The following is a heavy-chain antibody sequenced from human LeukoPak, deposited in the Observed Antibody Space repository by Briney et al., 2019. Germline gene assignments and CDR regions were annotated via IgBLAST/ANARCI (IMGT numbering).Heavy chain of an antibody. Sequence: ASVKVSCKASGYTFTKYGISWVRQAPGQGLEWMGWISTDNGNTNYAQNLQGRVTMTTDTSTSTAYMELRSLRSDDTAVYYCAKSYYDFWSGFYYYMDVWGKGTTVTVSS. CDR1: GYTFTKYG. CDR2: ISTDNGNT. D-gene: IGHD3-3*01. J-gene: IGHJ6*03. V-gene: IGHV1-18*01. CDR3: AKSYYDFWSGFYYYMDV.